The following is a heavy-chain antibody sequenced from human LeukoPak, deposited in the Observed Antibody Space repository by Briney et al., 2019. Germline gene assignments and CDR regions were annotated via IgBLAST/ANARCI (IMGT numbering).Heavy chain of an antibody. J-gene: IGHJ4*02. CDR2: INHSGST. V-gene: IGHV4-34*01. Sequence: PSETLSLTCAVYGGSFSGYYWSWIRQPPGKGLEWIGEINHSGSTNYNPSLKSRVTISVDTSKNQFSLKLSSVTAADTAVYYCARGRVGAQYWGQGTLVTVSS. CDR1: GGSFSGYY. D-gene: IGHD1-26*01. CDR3: ARGRVGAQY.